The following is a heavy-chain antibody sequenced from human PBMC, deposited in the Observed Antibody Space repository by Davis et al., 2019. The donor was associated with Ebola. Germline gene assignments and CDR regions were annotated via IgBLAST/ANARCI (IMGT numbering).Heavy chain of an antibody. J-gene: IGHJ4*02. CDR1: GYTFTTSY. CDR3: AGGHNYAHEY. V-gene: IGHV1-46*01. D-gene: IGHD4-11*01. CDR2: ITHTDGST. Sequence: ASVKVSCKASGYTFTTSYMHWVRQAPGQGLEWMGIITHTDGSTNYAQKFQGRVTMTRDTSISTVYMELSSLRYDDTADYYCAGGHNYAHEYWGQGTLVTVSS.